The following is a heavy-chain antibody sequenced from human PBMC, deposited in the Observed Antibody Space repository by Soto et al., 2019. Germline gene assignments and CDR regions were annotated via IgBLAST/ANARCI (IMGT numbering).Heavy chain of an antibody. V-gene: IGHV4-30-4*01. D-gene: IGHD2-15*01. CDR2: IYYSGST. Sequence: SETLSLTCTVSGGSISSGDYYWCWIRQPPGKGLEWIGYIYYSGSTYYNPSLKSRVTISVDTSKNQFSLKLSSVTAADTAVYYCDRASPVVTDVRAQRTTVTVSS. CDR3: DRASPVVTDV. CDR1: GGSISSGDYY. J-gene: IGHJ6*02.